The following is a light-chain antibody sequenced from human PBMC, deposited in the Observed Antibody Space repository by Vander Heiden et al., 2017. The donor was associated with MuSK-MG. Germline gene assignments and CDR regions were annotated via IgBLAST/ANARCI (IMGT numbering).Light chain of an antibody. CDR3: SSYTTTSTSSYV. CDR2: DVG. V-gene: IGLV2-14*03. CDR1: SSDVADYKY. Sequence: QSALTQPASVSGSPGQSVTISCTGTSSDVADYKYVSWYQQYPGKAPKLVMYDVGNRPSWVSSRFSGSKSGNTASLLISGLQAEDEADYYCSSYTTTSTSSYVFGTGTKVTVL. J-gene: IGLJ1*01.